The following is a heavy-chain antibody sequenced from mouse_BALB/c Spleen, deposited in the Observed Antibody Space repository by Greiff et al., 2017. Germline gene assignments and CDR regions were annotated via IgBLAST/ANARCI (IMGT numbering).Heavy chain of an antibody. CDR2: ISSGGSYT. CDR3: ARKERWFAY. Sequence: EVQRVESGGGLVKPGGSLKLSCAASGFTFSSYAMSWVRQTPEKRLEWVATISSGGSYTYYPDSVKGRFTISRDNAKNTLYLQMSSLRSEDTAMYYCARKERWFAYWGQGTLVTVSA. J-gene: IGHJ3*01. CDR1: GFTFSSYA. V-gene: IGHV5-9-3*01.